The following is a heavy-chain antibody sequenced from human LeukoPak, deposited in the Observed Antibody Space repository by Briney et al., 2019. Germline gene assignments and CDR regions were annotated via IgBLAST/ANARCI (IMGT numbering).Heavy chain of an antibody. J-gene: IGHJ4*02. CDR1: GGSFSGYY. D-gene: IGHD3-3*01. CDR3: ARGRFSITIFGVVIQYYFDY. Sequence: SETLSLTCAVYGGSFSGYYWSWIRQPPGKELEWIGEINHSGSTNYNPSLKSRVTISVDTSKNQFSLKLSSVTAADTAVYYCARGRFSITIFGVVIQYYFDYWGQGTLVTVSS. V-gene: IGHV4-34*01. CDR2: INHSGST.